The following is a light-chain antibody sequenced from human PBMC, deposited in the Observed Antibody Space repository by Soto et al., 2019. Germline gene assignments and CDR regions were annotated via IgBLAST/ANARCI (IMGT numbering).Light chain of an antibody. J-gene: IGKJ2*01. CDR1: QDISNY. CDR2: DAS. Sequence: DIQMTQSPSSLSASVGYRFTITCQASQDISNYLNWYQQKPGKAPKLLIYDASNLETGVPSRFSGSGSGTDFTFTISSLQPEDIATYYCQQYDNPPYTFGQGTKVDIK. CDR3: QQYDNPPYT. V-gene: IGKV1-33*01.